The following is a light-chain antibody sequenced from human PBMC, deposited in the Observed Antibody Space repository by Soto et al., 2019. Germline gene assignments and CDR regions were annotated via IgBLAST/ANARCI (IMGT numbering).Light chain of an antibody. V-gene: IGKV1-9*01. CDR2: AAS. CDR1: QGISRY. Sequence: IQLTQSPSSLSASVGDSVTITCRASQGISRYLAWYQQKPGRAPQLLISAASTLQSGVPSRFSGSGSGTHFTLVITSLPPQDFATYYCQQLNTYPVTFGGGTKVDI. J-gene: IGKJ4*01. CDR3: QQLNTYPVT.